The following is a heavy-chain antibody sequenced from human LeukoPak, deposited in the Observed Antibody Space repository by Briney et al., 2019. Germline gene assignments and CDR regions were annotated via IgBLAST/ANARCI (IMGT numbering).Heavy chain of an antibody. CDR1: GYTFTGYY. V-gene: IGHV1-2*02. Sequence: GASVKVSCKASGYTFTGYYMHWVRQAPGQGLEWMGWINPNSGGTNYAQKFQGRVTMTRDTPISTAYMELSRLRSDDTAVYYCARAPLWEGLNDYWGQGTLVTVSS. J-gene: IGHJ4*02. D-gene: IGHD1-26*01. CDR2: INPNSGGT. CDR3: ARAPLWEGLNDY.